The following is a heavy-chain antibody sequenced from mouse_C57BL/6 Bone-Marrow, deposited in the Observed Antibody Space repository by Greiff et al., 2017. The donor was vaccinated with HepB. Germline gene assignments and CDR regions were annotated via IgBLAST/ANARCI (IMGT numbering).Heavy chain of an antibody. CDR1: GFSLTSYG. D-gene: IGHD1-1*01. V-gene: IGHV2-4-1*01. CDR3: ARNGGTVVATDWYCDV. Sequence: QVQLKQSGPGLVQPSQSLSITCTVSGFSLTSYGVHWVRQSPGKGLEWLGVIWSGGSTDYNAAFISRLSIIKDNSKSQDFFIMNSLHADDTAIYYGARNGGTVVATDWYCDVWCAGTTVTVSS. CDR2: IWSGGST. J-gene: IGHJ1*01.